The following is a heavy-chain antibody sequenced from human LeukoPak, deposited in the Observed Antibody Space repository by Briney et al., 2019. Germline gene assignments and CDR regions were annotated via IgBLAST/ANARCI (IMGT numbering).Heavy chain of an antibody. Sequence: GGSLRLSCVASGFTFSSYDMHWVRQAPGKGLEWAAVVWYDGSNTYYADSVKGRFTVSRDNAKNTLYLQMNSLRADDTAVYFCAREKARVFGYWRQRPLVTVSS. V-gene: IGHV3-33*01. CDR3: AREKARVFGY. CDR2: VWYDGSNT. J-gene: IGHJ4*02. CDR1: GFTFSSYD.